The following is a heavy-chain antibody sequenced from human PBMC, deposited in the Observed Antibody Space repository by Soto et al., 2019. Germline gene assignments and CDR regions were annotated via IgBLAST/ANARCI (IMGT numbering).Heavy chain of an antibody. D-gene: IGHD3-10*01. CDR1: GGTFSSLA. V-gene: IGHV1-69*06. Sequence: QLQLVQSGAEFKKPGASVTLSCKASGGTFSSLAISWVRQAPGQGLVLMGGLVPVFGTATYARKFQDRVTITADKSPRTSSLALSSLSSEYTAVYYCARSPGVFDYWGQGTLVTVSS. CDR3: ARSPGVFDY. CDR2: LVPVFGTA. J-gene: IGHJ4*02.